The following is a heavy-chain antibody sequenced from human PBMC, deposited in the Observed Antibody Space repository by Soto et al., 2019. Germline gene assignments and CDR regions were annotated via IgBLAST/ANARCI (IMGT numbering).Heavy chain of an antibody. D-gene: IGHD3-16*01. CDR2: IYWNDDK. Sequence: SGPTLVNPTQTLTLTCTFSGFSLSTSGVGVGWIRQPPGKALEWLALIYWNDDKRYSPSLKSRLTITKDTSKNQVVLTMTNMDPVDTATYYCAHSAIEVPSRSARGYYYGMDVWGQGTTVTVSS. CDR3: AHSAIEVPSRSARGYYYGMDV. J-gene: IGHJ6*02. CDR1: GFSLSTSGVG. V-gene: IGHV2-5*01.